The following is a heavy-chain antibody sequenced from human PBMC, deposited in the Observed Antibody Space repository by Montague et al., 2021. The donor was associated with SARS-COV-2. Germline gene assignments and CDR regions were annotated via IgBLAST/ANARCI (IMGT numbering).Heavy chain of an antibody. V-gene: IGHV4-34*01. CDR1: GGSFSGNY. D-gene: IGHD2-2*01. J-gene: IGHJ6*01. CDR2: INHYGST. CDR3: ARGLPATALVYYFGMDV. Sequence: SETLSLTCSVSGGSFSGNYWSWIRQPPGKGLEWIGEINHYGSTNXXPSLKSRVTLSVDTSQNQFSLKLSSVTAADTAVYYCARGLPATALVYYFGMDVRGQGTTVTGSS.